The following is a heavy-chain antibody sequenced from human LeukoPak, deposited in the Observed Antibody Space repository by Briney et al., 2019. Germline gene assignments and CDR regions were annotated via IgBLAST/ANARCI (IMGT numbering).Heavy chain of an antibody. Sequence: GGSLRLSCAASGFTFSSYAMHWVRQAPGKGLEWVAVISYDGSNKYYADSVKGRFTISRDNSKNTLYLQMNSLRAEDTAVYYCARDKAGTAMVRDYHYGMDVWGQGTTVTVSS. D-gene: IGHD5-18*01. CDR3: ARDKAGTAMVRDYHYGMDV. CDR1: GFTFSSYA. J-gene: IGHJ6*02. CDR2: ISYDGSNK. V-gene: IGHV3-30*04.